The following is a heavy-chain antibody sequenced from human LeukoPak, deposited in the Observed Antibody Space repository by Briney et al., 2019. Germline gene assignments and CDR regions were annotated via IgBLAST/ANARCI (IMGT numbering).Heavy chain of an antibody. D-gene: IGHD4-17*01. V-gene: IGHV1-69*01. J-gene: IGHJ6*03. CDR3: ASLTTVTTNYYYYYMDV. CDR2: IIPIFGTA. CDR1: GGTFSSYA. Sequence: SVKVSCKASGGTFSSYAISWVRQAPGQGLEWMGGIIPIFGTANYAQKFQGRVTITADESTSTAYMELSSLRSEDTAVYYCASLTTVTTNYYYYYMDVWGKGTTVTISS.